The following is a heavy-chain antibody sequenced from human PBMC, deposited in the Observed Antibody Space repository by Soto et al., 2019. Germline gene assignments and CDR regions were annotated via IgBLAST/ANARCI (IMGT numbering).Heavy chain of an antibody. CDR2: IYHSGST. CDR1: GGSISSSNW. Sequence: SETLSLTCAVSGGSISSSNWWSWVRQPPGKGLEWIGEIYHSGSTNYNPSLKSRVTISVDKSKNQFSLKLSSVTAADTAVYYCARGVDIVVVPAAMAYYYYGIDVWGQGTTVTVSS. J-gene: IGHJ6*02. CDR3: ARGVDIVVVPAAMAYYYYGIDV. V-gene: IGHV4-4*02. D-gene: IGHD2-2*01.